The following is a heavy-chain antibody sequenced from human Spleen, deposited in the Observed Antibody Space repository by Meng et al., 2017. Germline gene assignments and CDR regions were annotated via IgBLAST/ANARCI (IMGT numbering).Heavy chain of an antibody. Sequence: ASVKVSCKASGYTFTGYYMHWVRQAPGQGLEWMGRINPDSGGANYGEKFQGRVTMTRDTSMSTAYMELSSLRSDDTAVYYCTGFSTEAGYYFDHWGQGTLVTVSS. CDR1: GYTFTGYY. V-gene: IGHV1-2*06. D-gene: IGHD3-3*01. CDR3: TGFSTEAGYYFDH. J-gene: IGHJ4*02. CDR2: INPDSGGA.